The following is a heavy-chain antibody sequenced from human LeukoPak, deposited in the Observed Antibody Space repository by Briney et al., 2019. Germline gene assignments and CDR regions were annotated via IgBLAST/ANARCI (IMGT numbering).Heavy chain of an antibody. CDR3: AKDLDIVVVTATSDAFDI. CDR1: GFTFSSYA. Sequence: PGGSLRLSCAASGFTFSSYAMSWVRQAPGKGLGLVSAISGSGGSTYYADSVKGRFTISRDNSKNTLYLQMNSLRAEDTAVYYCAKDLDIVVVTATSDAFDIWGQGTMVTVSS. J-gene: IGHJ3*02. D-gene: IGHD2-21*02. V-gene: IGHV3-23*01. CDR2: ISGSGGST.